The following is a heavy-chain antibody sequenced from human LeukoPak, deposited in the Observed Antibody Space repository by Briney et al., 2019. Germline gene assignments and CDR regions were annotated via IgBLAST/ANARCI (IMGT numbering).Heavy chain of an antibody. V-gene: IGHV4-34*01. CDR1: GGSFSGYY. CDR3: ARTDGYCSSTSCYYYYGMDV. D-gene: IGHD2-2*01. CDR2: INHSGST. Sequence: PSETLSLTCAVYGGSFSGYYWSWIRQPPGKGLEWIGEINHSGSTNYNPSLKSRVTISVDTSKNQFSLKLSSVTAADTAVYYCARTDGYCSSTSCYYYYGMDVWGQGTTVTVSS. J-gene: IGHJ6*02.